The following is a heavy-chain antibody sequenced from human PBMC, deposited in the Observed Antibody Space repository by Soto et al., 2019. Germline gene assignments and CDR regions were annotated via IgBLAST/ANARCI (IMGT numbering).Heavy chain of an antibody. CDR3: ARDGVHCSDGSCYGAPMDV. J-gene: IGHJ6*03. Sequence: EVQLVESGGGLVQPGGSLRLSCAASGFTVSSNYMSWVRQAPGKGREWVSVIQRGGSTYYADTVKGRFTISRDNSKNTLYLQMNSLRAEDTAVYYCARDGVHCSDGSCYGAPMDVWGKGTTVTVSS. CDR1: GFTVSSNY. D-gene: IGHD2-15*01. V-gene: IGHV3-66*01. CDR2: IQRGGST.